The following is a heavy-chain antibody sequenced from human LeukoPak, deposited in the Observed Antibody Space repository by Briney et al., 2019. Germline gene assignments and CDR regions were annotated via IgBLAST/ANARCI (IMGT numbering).Heavy chain of an antibody. CDR2: INPNSGGT. J-gene: IGHJ3*02. CDR1: GYTFTGYY. Sequence: ASVKVSCKASGYTFTGYYMHWVRQAPGQGLEWMGWINPNSGGTNYAQKFQGRVTMTRDTSISTAYMELRSVRSDDTAVYYCARDHGDDAFDIWGPGTMVTVSS. CDR3: ARDHGDDAFDI. D-gene: IGHD3-3*01. V-gene: IGHV1-2*02.